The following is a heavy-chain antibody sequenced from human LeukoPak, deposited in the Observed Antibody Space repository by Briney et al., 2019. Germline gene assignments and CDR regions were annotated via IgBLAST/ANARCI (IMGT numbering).Heavy chain of an antibody. CDR1: GGTFSSHA. J-gene: IGHJ6*03. D-gene: IGHD2-15*01. V-gene: IGHV1-69*13. CDR2: IVPISGIA. Sequence: GASVKVSCKASGGTFSSHAIAWVRQAPGQGPEWMGSIVPISGIADYAQRFQGRVTITADESTSTAYMELRSLASDDTAVYYCARGLQYQLFKALRYYYMDVWGEGTTVTVSS. CDR3: ARGLQYQLFKALRYYYMDV.